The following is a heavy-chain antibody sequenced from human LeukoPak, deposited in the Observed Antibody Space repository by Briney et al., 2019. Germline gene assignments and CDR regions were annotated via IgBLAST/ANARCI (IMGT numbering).Heavy chain of an antibody. CDR3: ARAEPSPAGSSSDAFDI. V-gene: IGHV4-59*01. Sequence: PSETLSLTCTVSGGSISSYYWSWIRQPPGNGLAWIGHIYYSGSTNYNPSLKSRVTISVDTSKNQLSLKLSSVTAADTAVYYCARAEPSPAGSSSDAFDIWGQGTMVTVSS. CDR1: GGSISSYY. J-gene: IGHJ3*02. CDR2: IYYSGST. D-gene: IGHD6-6*01.